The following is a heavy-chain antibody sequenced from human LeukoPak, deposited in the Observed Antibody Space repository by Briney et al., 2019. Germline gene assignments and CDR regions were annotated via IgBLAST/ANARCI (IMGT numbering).Heavy chain of an antibody. CDR2: ISPNSGGT. CDR3: ATGRWGVDY. CDR1: GYSFTDYN. D-gene: IGHD3-16*01. Sequence: GASVKVSCKASGYSFTDYNTHWVRQAPGQGPEWMGWISPNSGGTNYAQKFQGRVTMTRDTSSNTAYMELSGLRSDDTAVYYCATGRWGVDYWGQGTLVTVSS. V-gene: IGHV1-2*02. J-gene: IGHJ4*02.